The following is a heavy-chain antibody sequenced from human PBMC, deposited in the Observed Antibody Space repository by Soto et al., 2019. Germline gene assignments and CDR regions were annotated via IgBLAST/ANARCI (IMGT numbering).Heavy chain of an antibody. CDR1: GGTFSSYA. V-gene: IGHV1-69*13. D-gene: IGHD2-2*01. J-gene: IGHJ6*02. Sequence: SVKIYCKASGGTFSSYAISWVRQAPGQGLEWMGGIIPIFATANYAQKFQGRVMITVDESTTTAYMDLSSLRSEDTAVYYCARSVSFRYQLLKRGMDVWGQGTTVTVSS. CDR3: ARSVSFRYQLLKRGMDV. CDR2: IIPIFATA.